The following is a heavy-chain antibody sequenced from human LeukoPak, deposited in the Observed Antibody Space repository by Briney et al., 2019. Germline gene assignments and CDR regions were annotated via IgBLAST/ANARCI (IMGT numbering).Heavy chain of an antibody. V-gene: IGHV4-38-2*02. D-gene: IGHD3-16*01. CDR1: GYSIRSGYY. J-gene: IGHJ5*02. Sequence: SETLYLTCIVSGYSIRSGYYWGWIRQPPGMGLEWIGSLYYSGSTYYNPSLKSRVTISVDTSRNQFSLKLSSVTAADTAVYYCARGIYTTSPQGGFDPWGQGTLVTVSS. CDR3: ARGIYTTSPQGGFDP. CDR2: LYYSGST.